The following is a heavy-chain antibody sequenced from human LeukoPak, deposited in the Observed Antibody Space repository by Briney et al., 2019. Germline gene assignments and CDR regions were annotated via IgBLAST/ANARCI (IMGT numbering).Heavy chain of an antibody. CDR2: ISYDGSNK. J-gene: IGHJ4*02. D-gene: IGHD3-10*01. Sequence: GGSLRLSCAASGFTFSSYAMHWVRQAPGKGLEWVAVISYDGSNKYYADSVKGRFTISRDNSKNTLYLQMNSLRTEDTAVYYCARGPPYFGSGNYYHIVDYWGQGTLVTVSS. V-gene: IGHV3-30*14. CDR3: ARGPPYFGSGNYYHIVDY. CDR1: GFTFSSYA.